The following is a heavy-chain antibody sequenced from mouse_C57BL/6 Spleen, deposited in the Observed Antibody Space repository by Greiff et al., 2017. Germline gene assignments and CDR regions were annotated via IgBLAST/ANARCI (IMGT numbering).Heavy chain of an antibody. CDR2: IYPGDGDT. CDR3: ARSDYGSSYGVYFDY. Sequence: QVQLKESGPELVKPGASVKISCKASGYAFSSSWMNWVKQRPGKGLEWIGRIYPGDGDTNYNGKFKGKATLTADKSSSTAYMQLSSLTSEDSAVYFCARSDYGSSYGVYFDYRGQGTTLTVSS. J-gene: IGHJ2*01. CDR1: GYAFSSSW. V-gene: IGHV1-82*01. D-gene: IGHD1-1*01.